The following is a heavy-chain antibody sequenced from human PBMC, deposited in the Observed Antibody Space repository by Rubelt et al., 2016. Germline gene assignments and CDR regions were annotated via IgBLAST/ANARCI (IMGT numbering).Heavy chain of an antibody. Sequence: VKVSCKASGYTFTSYGITWVRQAPGQGLQWMGWISAYNGNTNYAQKLQDRVTMTTDTSTSTAYMELRSLRSDDTAVYYCARDGLSMSDCSSTSCRHYYYYGMDVWGQGTTVTVSS. CDR1: GYTFTSYG. D-gene: IGHD2-2*01. J-gene: IGHJ6*02. CDR3: ARDGLSMSDCSSTSCRHYYYYGMDV. V-gene: IGHV1-18*01. CDR2: ISAYNGNT.